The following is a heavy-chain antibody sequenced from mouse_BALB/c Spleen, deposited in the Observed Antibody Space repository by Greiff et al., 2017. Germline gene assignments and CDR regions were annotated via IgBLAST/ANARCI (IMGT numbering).Heavy chain of an antibody. CDR3: ARSRFTTTYAMDY. D-gene: IGHD1-1*01. CDR1: GFSLTSYG. J-gene: IGHJ4*01. Sequence: VMLVESGPGLVAPSQSLSITCTVSGFSLTSYGVHWVRQPPGKGLEWLGVIWAGGSTNYNSALMSRLSISKDNSKSQVFLKMNSLQTDDTAMYYCARSRFTTTYAMDYWGQGTSVTVSS. CDR2: IWAGGST. V-gene: IGHV2-9*02.